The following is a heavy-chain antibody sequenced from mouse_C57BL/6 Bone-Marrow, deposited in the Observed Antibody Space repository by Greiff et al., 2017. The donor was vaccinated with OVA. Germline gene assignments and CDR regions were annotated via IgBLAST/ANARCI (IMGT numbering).Heavy chain of an antibody. D-gene: IGHD1-1*01. J-gene: IGHJ3*01. V-gene: IGHV1-78*01. Sequence: VKLMESDAELVKPGASVKISCKVSGYTFTDHTIHWMKQRPEQGLEWIGYIYPRDGSTKYNEKFKGKATLTADKSSSTAYMQLNSLTSEDSAVYFCARPYYYGSREAWFAYWGQGTLVTVSA. CDR2: IYPRDGST. CDR1: GYTFTDHT. CDR3: ARPYYYGSREAWFAY.